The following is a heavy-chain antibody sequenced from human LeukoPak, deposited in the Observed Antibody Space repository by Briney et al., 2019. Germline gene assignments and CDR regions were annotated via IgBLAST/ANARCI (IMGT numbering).Heavy chain of an antibody. D-gene: IGHD1-26*01. V-gene: IGHV1-18*04. CDR1: GYTFTDYY. CDR2: ISAYNGNT. J-gene: IGHJ6*03. Sequence: ASVKVSCKASGYTFTDYYMHWVRQAPGQGLEWMGWISAYNGNTNYAQKLQGRVTMTTDTSTSTAYMELRSLRSDDTAVYYCARVPSGSYYVGNYYYYMDVWGKGTTVTVSS. CDR3: ARVPSGSYYVGNYYYYMDV.